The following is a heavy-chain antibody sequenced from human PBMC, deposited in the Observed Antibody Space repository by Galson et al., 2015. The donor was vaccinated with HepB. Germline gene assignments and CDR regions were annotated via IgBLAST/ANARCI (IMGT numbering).Heavy chain of an antibody. CDR3: ARGTVRAEDGFDP. D-gene: IGHD3-10*01. Sequence: SLRLSCAASGFTFSDYHMSWIRQAPGKGLEWVSYISSSSSYTNYADSVKGRFTISRDNAKNSLYLQMNSLRAEDTAVYYCARGTVRAEDGFDPWGQGTLVTVSS. J-gene: IGHJ5*02. CDR1: GFTFSDYH. CDR2: ISSSSSYT. V-gene: IGHV3-11*06.